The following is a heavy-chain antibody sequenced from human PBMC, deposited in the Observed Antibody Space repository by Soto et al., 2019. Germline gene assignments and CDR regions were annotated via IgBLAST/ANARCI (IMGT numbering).Heavy chain of an antibody. Sequence: EVQLVESGGGLVKPGGSLRLSCAASGFTFSSYSMNWVRQAPGKGLEWVSSISSSSSYIYYADSVKGRFTISRYNAKNSLYLQRNTLRAEDTAVYYCAREYYDTLTGYYNVIFYYYDYMDVWGKGTTVTVSS. CDR2: ISSSSSYI. J-gene: IGHJ6*03. V-gene: IGHV3-21*01. D-gene: IGHD3-9*01. CDR1: GFTFSSYS. CDR3: AREYYDTLTGYYNVIFYYYDYMDV.